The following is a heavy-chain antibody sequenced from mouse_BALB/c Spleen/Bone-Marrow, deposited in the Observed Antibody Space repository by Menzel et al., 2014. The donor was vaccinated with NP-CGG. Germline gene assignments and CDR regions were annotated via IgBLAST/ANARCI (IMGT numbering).Heavy chain of an antibody. CDR1: GYSITSDYA. D-gene: IGHD1-1*01. V-gene: IGHV3-2*02. J-gene: IGHJ2*01. CDR2: IGYSGST. Sequence: EVKLEESGPGLVKPSQSLSLTCTVTGYSITSDYAWNWIRQFPGKKLEWMGFIGYSGSTSYNPSLSSRISVTRDTSKNQFFLHLNSVTTEDTATYYCARDDYYGGSYVDYWGQGTTLTVSS. CDR3: ARDDYYGGSYVDY.